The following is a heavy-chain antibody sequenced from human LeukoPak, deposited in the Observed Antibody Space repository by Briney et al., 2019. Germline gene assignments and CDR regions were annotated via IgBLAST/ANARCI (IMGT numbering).Heavy chain of an antibody. CDR3: ARQSSGYYYGWFDH. V-gene: IGHV4-39*01. J-gene: IGHJ5*02. D-gene: IGHD3-22*01. Sequence: PSETLSLTCTVSGGSILDSTYYWAWIRQPPGKGLEWIATIFYTGNTHYNPSLKSRVTMSVDTVKNQFSLNLNSVTAADTAVYYCARQSSGYYYGWFDHWGQGTLVTVSS. CDR2: IFYTGNT. CDR1: GGSILDSTYY.